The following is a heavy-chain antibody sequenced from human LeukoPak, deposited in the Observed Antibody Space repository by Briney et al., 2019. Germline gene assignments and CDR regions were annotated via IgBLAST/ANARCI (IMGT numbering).Heavy chain of an antibody. V-gene: IGHV3-23*01. Sequence: PGGSLRLSYAASGFTFSSYAMSWVRQAPGKGLEWVSAISGSGGSRYYADSVKGRFTISRDNTKNTLYLQMNCLRAEDTAVYYCARTYYYDSSGYPGAFDIWGQGTMVTVYS. J-gene: IGHJ3*02. CDR3: ARTYYYDSSGYPGAFDI. CDR1: GFTFSSYA. D-gene: IGHD3-22*01. CDR2: ISGSGGSR.